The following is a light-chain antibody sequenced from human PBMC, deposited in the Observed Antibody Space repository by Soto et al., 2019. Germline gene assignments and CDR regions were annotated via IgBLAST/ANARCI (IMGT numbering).Light chain of an antibody. CDR3: QSYDSSLSYV. CDR2: GNS. CDR1: SSNIGAGYD. V-gene: IGLV1-40*01. J-gene: IGLJ1*01. Sequence: QSALTQPPSVSGAPGQRVTISCTGSSSNIGAGYDVHWYQQLPGTAPKLLIYGNSNRPSGVPDRFSGSKSGTSASLAITGLQAEDEADYYCQSYDSSLSYVFGPGTKVTVL.